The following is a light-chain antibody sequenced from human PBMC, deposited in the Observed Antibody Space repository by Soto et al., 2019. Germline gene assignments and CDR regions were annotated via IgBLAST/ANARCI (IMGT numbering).Light chain of an antibody. CDR1: SSDVGGYDR. Sequence: QSALTQPPSASGSPGQSVTISCTGTSSDVGGYDRVSWFQQHPGKAPKLKIYGVTDRISGVPYRFSGSKSCNTASLTVSGLQAEDEADYFCASYGGRDDMIFGGGTKVTVL. CDR3: ASYGGRDDMI. CDR2: GVT. V-gene: IGLV2-8*01. J-gene: IGLJ2*01.